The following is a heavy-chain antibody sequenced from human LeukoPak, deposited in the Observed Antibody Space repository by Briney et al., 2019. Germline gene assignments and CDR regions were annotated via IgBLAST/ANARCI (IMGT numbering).Heavy chain of an antibody. J-gene: IGHJ4*02. CDR1: GFTFSSYG. V-gene: IGHV3-30*18. Sequence: GGSLRLSCAASGFTFSSYGMHWVRQAPGKGPEWVAVISYDGSNKYYADSVKDRFTISRDNSKNTLYLQMNSLRAEDTAVYYCAKDQYSSSWSFDYWGQGTLVTVSS. CDR2: ISYDGSNK. CDR3: AKDQYSSSWSFDY. D-gene: IGHD6-13*01.